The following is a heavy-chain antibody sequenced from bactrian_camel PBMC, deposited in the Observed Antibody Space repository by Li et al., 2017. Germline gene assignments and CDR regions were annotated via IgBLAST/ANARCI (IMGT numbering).Heavy chain of an antibody. CDR3: AAGHPRCSMTAARFAD. CDR2: IDSAGSI. CDR1: GYTYSTYC. J-gene: IGHJ4*01. V-gene: IGHV3S53*01. Sequence: HVQLVESGGGLVQAGGSLRLSCVASGYTYSTYCMGWFRQAPGKEREGVACIDSAGSITYADSVKGRFTISHDSSENTVSLQMNSLKPEDTAMYYCAAGHPRCSMTAARFADWGQGTQVTVS. D-gene: IGHD1*01.